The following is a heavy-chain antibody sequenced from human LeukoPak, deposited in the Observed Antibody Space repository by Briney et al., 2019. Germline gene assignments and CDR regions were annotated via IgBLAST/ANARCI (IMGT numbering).Heavy chain of an antibody. J-gene: IGHJ4*02. CDR2: TNPDGSIK. V-gene: IGHV3-7*01. CDR1: GFIFGGYW. D-gene: IGHD3-3*01. CDR3: VSGFLQWLY. Sequence: SGGSLRLSCAASGFIFGGYWMSWVRQGPGRGMEWVANTNPDGSIKYYVDSVKGRFTISRDKAKNSLYLKMNSLRAEDTAVYYCVSGFLQWLYWGQGTLVTVSS.